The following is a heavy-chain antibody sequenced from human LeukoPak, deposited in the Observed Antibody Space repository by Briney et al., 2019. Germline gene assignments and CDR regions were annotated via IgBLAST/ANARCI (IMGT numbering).Heavy chain of an antibody. D-gene: IGHD4-17*01. Sequence: GGSLTLSCTASGFTFSSYTMRWVRQAPGGGLEWLSAINGRGITYYAGSAKDRLTISRDNSENTLYLQMNSLTVDDTAVYFCAKERQTGDYFTSDYWGQGTLVTVSS. V-gene: IGHV3-23*01. J-gene: IGHJ4*02. CDR3: AKERQTGDYFTSDY. CDR2: INGRGIT. CDR1: GFTFSSYT.